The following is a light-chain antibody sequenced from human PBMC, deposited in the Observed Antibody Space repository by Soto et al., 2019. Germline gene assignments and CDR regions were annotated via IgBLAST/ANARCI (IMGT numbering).Light chain of an antibody. CDR3: QQYASSPPTT. Sequence: EIVLTQSPGTLSLSPGERATLSCRASQSVSSNYLAWYQQKPGQSPRLLIYGASSRATGIPDRFSGSGSGTDFTLTISRLEPEDFAVYYCQQYASSPPTTFGQGTKVEIK. CDR1: QSVSSNY. V-gene: IGKV3-20*01. CDR2: GAS. J-gene: IGKJ1*01.